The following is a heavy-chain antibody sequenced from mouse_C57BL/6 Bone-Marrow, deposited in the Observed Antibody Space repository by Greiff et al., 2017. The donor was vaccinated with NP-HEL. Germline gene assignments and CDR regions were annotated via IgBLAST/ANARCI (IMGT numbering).Heavy chain of an antibody. CDR2: IDPEDGET. D-gene: IGHD1-1*01. V-gene: IGHV14-2*01. CDR3: AFTVVAFYWYFDV. J-gene: IGHJ1*03. Sequence: VQLKESGAELVKPGASVKLSCTASGFNIKDYYMHWVKQRTEQGLEWIGRIDPEDGETKYAPKFQGKATITADTSSNTAYLQLSSLTSEDTAVYYCAFTVVAFYWYFDVWGTGTTVTVSS. CDR1: GFNIKDYY.